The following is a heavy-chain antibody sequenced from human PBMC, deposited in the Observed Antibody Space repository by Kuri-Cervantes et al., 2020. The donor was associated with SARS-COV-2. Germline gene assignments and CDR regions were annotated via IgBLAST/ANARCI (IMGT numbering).Heavy chain of an antibody. V-gene: IGHV4-4*02. CDR2: IFHDGST. CDR1: GFTFSSYAM. Sequence: GSLRPSCAASGFTFSSYAMRWVRQPPGKGLQWIEEIFHDGSTKFNPSLSLKGRVTMSLDKSKNQFSLNLTSVTAADTDVYYCARESTYTFDIWGQGTLVTVSS. CDR3: ARESTYTFDI. J-gene: IGHJ3*02. D-gene: IGHD2-2*02.